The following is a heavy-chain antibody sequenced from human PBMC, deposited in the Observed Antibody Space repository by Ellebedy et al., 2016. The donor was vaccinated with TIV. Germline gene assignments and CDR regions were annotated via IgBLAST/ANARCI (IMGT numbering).Heavy chain of an antibody. D-gene: IGHD6-19*01. CDR2: ITGSGATT. CDR1: GFTFSSYA. V-gene: IGHV3-23*01. J-gene: IGHJ5*02. CDR3: AKRGGSSGWYAHPNWFDP. Sequence: GESLKISCAASGFTFSSYAMSWVRQAPGKGLEWVSTITGSGATTYYADSVKGRCTIARDNSKNTLYLQMTSLRAEDTAVYYWAKRGGSSGWYAHPNWFDPWGQGTLVTVSS.